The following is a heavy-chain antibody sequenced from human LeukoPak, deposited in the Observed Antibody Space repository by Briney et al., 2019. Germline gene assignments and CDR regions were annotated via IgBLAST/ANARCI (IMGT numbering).Heavy chain of an antibody. D-gene: IGHD7-27*01. CDR1: GYTFTSFG. CDR3: ARGPHWDPHFDY. V-gene: IGHV1-18*01. J-gene: IGHJ4*02. CDR2: ISAYNGNR. Sequence: ASVKVSCKASGYTFTSFGISWVRQAPGQGLEWMGWISAYNGNRNYAQKFQGRVTMTRDTSISTAYMELSRLRSDDTAVYYCARGPHWDPHFDYWGQGTLVTVSS.